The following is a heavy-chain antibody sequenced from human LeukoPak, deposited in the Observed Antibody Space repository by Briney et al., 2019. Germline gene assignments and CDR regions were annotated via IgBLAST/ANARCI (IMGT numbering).Heavy chain of an antibody. CDR1: GLTFSNYA. CDR2: IYHSGST. J-gene: IGHJ4*02. V-gene: IGHV4-4*02. D-gene: IGHD4-11*01. CDR3: ARGYSDYRVDY. Sequence: GSLRLSCAASGLTFSNYAMSWVRQPPGKGLEWIGEIYHSGSTNYNPSLKSRVTISVDKSKNQFSLKLSSVTAADTAVYYCARGYSDYRVDYWGQGTLVTVSS.